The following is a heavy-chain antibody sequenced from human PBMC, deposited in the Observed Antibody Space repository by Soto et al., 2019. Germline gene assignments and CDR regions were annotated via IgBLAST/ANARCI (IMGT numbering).Heavy chain of an antibody. CDR3: ARVKREELELNPVYYFDY. Sequence: SETLSLTCTVSGGSISSYYWSWIRQPPGKGLEWIGYIYYSGSTNYNPSLKSRVTIPVDTSKNQFSLKLSSVTAADTAVYYCARVKREELELNPVYYFDYWGQGTLVTVSS. CDR2: IYYSGST. D-gene: IGHD1-7*01. J-gene: IGHJ4*02. V-gene: IGHV4-59*01. CDR1: GGSISSYY.